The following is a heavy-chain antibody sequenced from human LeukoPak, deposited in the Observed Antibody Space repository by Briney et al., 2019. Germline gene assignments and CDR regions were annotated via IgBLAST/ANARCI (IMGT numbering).Heavy chain of an antibody. Sequence: ASVKVSCKASGCTFTSYGISWVRQAPGQGLEWMGWISAYNGNTNYAQKLQGRVTMTTDTSTSTAYMELRSLRSDDTAVYYCARVTHDFAIFGVVIIGPLDYWGQGTLVTVSS. V-gene: IGHV1-18*01. D-gene: IGHD3-3*01. CDR1: GCTFTSYG. CDR3: ARVTHDFAIFGVVIIGPLDY. CDR2: ISAYNGNT. J-gene: IGHJ4*02.